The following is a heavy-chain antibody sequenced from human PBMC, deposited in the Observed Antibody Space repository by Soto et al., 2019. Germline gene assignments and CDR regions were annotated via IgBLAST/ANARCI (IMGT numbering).Heavy chain of an antibody. Sequence: QVQLQQWGAGLLKPSETLSLTCAVYGGSFSGYYWSWIRQPPGKGLEWMGEINHSGRTNYNPSLKCRGTISVDTSKHQFYLKLSSVTAADTAVYYCARGLAYCDFWSAYACYYYGMDVWGQGTTVTVSS. D-gene: IGHD3-3*01. CDR2: INHSGRT. CDR1: GGSFSGYY. J-gene: IGHJ6*02. CDR3: ARGLAYCDFWSAYACYYYGMDV. V-gene: IGHV4-34*01.